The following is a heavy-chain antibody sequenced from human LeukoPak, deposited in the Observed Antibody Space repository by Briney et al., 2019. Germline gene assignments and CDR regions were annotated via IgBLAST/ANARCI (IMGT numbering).Heavy chain of an antibody. CDR1: GFTFSSSN. Sequence: GGSLRLSCAASGFTFSSSNMDWVRQAPEKGLEWVSSISSSSSSIYYTDSVKGRFTISRDNTKNSLYLQMNSLRAEDTAVYFCAKEGHSTTPGYWGQGTLVTVSS. J-gene: IGHJ4*02. D-gene: IGHD5-18*01. CDR2: ISSSSSSI. CDR3: AKEGHSTTPGY. V-gene: IGHV3-21*01.